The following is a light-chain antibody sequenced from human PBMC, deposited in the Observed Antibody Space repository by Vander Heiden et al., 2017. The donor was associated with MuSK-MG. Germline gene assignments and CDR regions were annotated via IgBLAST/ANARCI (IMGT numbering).Light chain of an antibody. V-gene: IGLV1-40*01. CDR2: GNS. CDR3: QSYDSSLSGWV. J-gene: IGLJ2*01. Sequence: QSVLTQPPSVSGAPGQRVTISCTGSSSNIGAGYDVHWYQQLPGTAPKLLIYGNSNRPSGVPDRFSGSKCGTSASLAITGLQAEDEADYYCQSYDSSLSGWVFGGGTKLTVL. CDR1: SSNIGAGYD.